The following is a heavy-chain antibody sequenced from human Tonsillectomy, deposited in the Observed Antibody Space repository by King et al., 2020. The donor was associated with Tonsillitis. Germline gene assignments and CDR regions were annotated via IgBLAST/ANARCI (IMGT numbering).Heavy chain of an antibody. J-gene: IGHJ3*02. CDR3: AKEADAFDM. CDR2: ISYDVRGT. Sequence: QLVQSGGGVVQPGGSLRLSCAASGFTFTSNTLHCVRQAPGKGLEWVTFISYDVRGTYYADSVKGRFTIYRDNSKNTLYLQMNSLRPEDTAVYYCAKEADAFDMWGQGTMVTVSS. V-gene: IGHV3-30*04. CDR1: GFTFTSNT.